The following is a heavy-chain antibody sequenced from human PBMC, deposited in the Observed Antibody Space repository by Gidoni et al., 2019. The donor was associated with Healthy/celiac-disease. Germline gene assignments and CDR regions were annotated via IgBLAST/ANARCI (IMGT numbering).Heavy chain of an antibody. CDR3: AKEGVFGVVISSNWFDP. J-gene: IGHJ5*02. V-gene: IGHV3-23*01. CDR2: ISGSGGST. CDR1: GFTFSSYA. Sequence: EVQLLESGGGLVQPGGSLRLSCAASGFTFSSYAMSWVRQAPGKGLEWVSAISGSGGSTYYADSVKGRFTISRDNSKNTLYLQMNSLRAEDTAVYYCAKEGVFGVVISSNWFDPWGQGTLVTVSS. D-gene: IGHD3-3*01.